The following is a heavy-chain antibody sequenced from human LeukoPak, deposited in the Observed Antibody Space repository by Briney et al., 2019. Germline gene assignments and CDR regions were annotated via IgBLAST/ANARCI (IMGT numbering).Heavy chain of an antibody. CDR1: GYTFTSYG. J-gene: IGHJ4*02. V-gene: IGHV1-18*01. D-gene: IGHD1-26*01. Sequence: ASVKVSCKASGYTFTSYGISWVRQAPGQGLEWMGWISTYNGYTNYAQNLRGRVTMTTDTSASTVYLELRSLRSDDTAVYYCARTPPPTIVGAHYFDYWGQGTLVTVSS. CDR3: ARTPPPTIVGAHYFDY. CDR2: ISTYNGYT.